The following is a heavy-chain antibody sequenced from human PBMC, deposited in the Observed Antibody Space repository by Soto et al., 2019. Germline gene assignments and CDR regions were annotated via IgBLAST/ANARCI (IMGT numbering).Heavy chain of an antibody. D-gene: IGHD3-22*01. Sequence: GASVKVSCKTSGYIFTDHLIHWVRQSPGQGLQWVGWVHPDSGGTNVAQAFQDRVTMTADTSITPAYMDLARPRPDDTAIFYCARGAQGFFPVSGIYFYFDHWGQGTPVTVSS. CDR3: ARGAQGFFPVSGIYFYFDH. J-gene: IGHJ4*02. V-gene: IGHV1-2*02. CDR2: VHPDSGGT. CDR1: GYIFTDHL.